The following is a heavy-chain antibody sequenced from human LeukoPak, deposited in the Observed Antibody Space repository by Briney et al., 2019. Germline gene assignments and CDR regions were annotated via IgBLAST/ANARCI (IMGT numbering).Heavy chain of an antibody. D-gene: IGHD6-19*01. J-gene: IGHJ4*02. CDR2: MNPNSGNT. CDR3: ARVGGAIAVAPAGY. Sequence: ASVKVSCKASGYTLTSYDINWLRQATGQGLEWMGWMNPNSGNTGYAQKFQGRVTMTRNTSISTAYMELSSLRSEDTAVYYCARVGGAIAVAPAGYWGQGTLVTVSS. V-gene: IGHV1-8*01. CDR1: GYTLTSYD.